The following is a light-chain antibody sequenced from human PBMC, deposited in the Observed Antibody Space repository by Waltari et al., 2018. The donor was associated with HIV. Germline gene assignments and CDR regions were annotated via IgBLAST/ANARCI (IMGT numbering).Light chain of an antibody. CDR3: VAWDDSLSGFA. J-gene: IGLJ1*01. CDR2: RND. Sequence: QSVLTQPPSASGTLGQRVTISCPGSNSNVGSKYVYWYQQVPGTAPKQLIYRNDQRRAWVPDRFSAAKSGASASLSISGLRSEDEADYYWVAWDDSLSGFAFGTGTKVTVL. CDR1: NSNVGSKY. V-gene: IGLV1-47*01.